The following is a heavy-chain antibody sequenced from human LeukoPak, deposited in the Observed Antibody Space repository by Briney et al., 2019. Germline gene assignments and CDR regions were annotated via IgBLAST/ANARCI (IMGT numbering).Heavy chain of an antibody. Sequence: GGSLRLSCAASGFTFSSYSMNWVRQAPGKGLEWVSYISSSSSTIYYADSVKGRFTISRDNAKNSLYLQMNSLRDEDTAVYYCAREYSSSSGSVSDYWGQGTMVTVSS. V-gene: IGHV3-48*02. CDR1: GFTFSSYS. CDR3: AREYSSSSGSVSDY. D-gene: IGHD6-6*01. J-gene: IGHJ4*02. CDR2: ISSSSSTI.